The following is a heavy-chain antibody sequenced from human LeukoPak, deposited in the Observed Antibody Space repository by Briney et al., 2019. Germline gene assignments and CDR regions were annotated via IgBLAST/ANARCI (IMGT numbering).Heavy chain of an antibody. D-gene: IGHD6-13*01. V-gene: IGHV3-23*01. CDR2: ISGSGGST. Sequence: GGSLRLSCAASGFTFSSYAMSWVRQAPGKGLEWVSAISGSGGSTYYADSVKGRFTISRDNSKNTLYLQMNSLRAEDTAVYYCARGFFRQLKRGDWFDPWGQGTLVTVSS. J-gene: IGHJ5*02. CDR1: GFTFSSYA. CDR3: ARGFFRQLKRGDWFDP.